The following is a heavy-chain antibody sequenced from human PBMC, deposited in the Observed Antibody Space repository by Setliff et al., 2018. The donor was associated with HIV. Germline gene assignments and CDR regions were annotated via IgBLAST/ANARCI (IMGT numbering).Heavy chain of an antibody. D-gene: IGHD6-6*01. CDR2: INAGNGNT. CDR1: GYTFTSYA. V-gene: IGHV1-3*01. CDR3: ARAGYSSSSRTYSYYYYYYMDV. J-gene: IGHJ6*03. Sequence: ASVKVSCKASGYTFTSYAMHWVRQAPGQRLEWMGWINAGNGNTKYSQKFQGRVTITRDTSASTAYMELSSLRSEDTAVYYCARAGYSSSSRTYSYYYYYYMDVWGKGTTVTVSS.